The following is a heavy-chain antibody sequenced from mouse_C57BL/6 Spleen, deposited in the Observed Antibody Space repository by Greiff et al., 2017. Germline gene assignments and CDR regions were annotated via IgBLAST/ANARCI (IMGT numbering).Heavy chain of an antibody. CDR3: KGSYYAMDY. Sequence: VQLQQPGAELVRPGASVKLSCTASGFNIKDDYMHWVKQRPEQGLEWIGWIDPENGDTEYASKFQGKATITADTSSNTAYLQLSSLSSEDTAVYYCKGSYYAMDYWGQGTSVTVSS. V-gene: IGHV14-4*01. CDR2: IDPENGDT. J-gene: IGHJ4*01. CDR1: GFNIKDDY.